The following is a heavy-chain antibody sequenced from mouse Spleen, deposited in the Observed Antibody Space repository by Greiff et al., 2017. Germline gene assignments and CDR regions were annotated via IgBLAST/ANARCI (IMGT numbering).Heavy chain of an antibody. V-gene: IGHV1-69*01. J-gene: IGHJ3*01. CDR2: IDPSDSYT. CDR3: ARWGGFAY. Sequence: VQLQQPGAELVMPGASVKLSCKASGYTFTSYWMHWVKQRPGQGLEWIGEIDPSDSYTNYNQKFKGKATLTVDKSSSTAYMQLSSLTSEDSAVYYCARWGGFAYWGQGTLVTVSA. CDR1: GYTFTSYW.